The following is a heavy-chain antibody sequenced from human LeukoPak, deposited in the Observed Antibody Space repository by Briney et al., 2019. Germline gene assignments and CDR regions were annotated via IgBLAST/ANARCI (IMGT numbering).Heavy chain of an antibody. CDR2: IYHSGST. Sequence: SETLSLTCTVSGYSVSSGYYWGWIRQPPGKGLEWIGSIYHSGSTYYNPSLKSRVTISVDTSKNQFSLKLSSVTAADTAVYYCARVSYYYDSSGSRPLDYWGQGTLVTVSS. CDR1: GYSVSSGYY. D-gene: IGHD3-22*01. CDR3: ARVSYYYDSSGSRPLDY. V-gene: IGHV4-38-2*02. J-gene: IGHJ4*02.